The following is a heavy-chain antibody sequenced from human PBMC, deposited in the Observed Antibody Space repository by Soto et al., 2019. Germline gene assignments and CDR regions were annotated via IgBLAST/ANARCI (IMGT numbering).Heavy chain of an antibody. D-gene: IGHD3-10*01. V-gene: IGHV3-23*01. CDR3: AKDSHYGSGSYRTD. CDR2: ISGGGDPS. J-gene: IGHJ4*02. CDR1: GFTFNNYG. Sequence: EVQLQESGGGLVQPGGSLRLSCAASGFTFNNYGLTWVRQGPGKGLEWVSGISGGGDPSYYAESVKGRFTISRDDSKNTLYLQMNSLRAEDTAVYYCAKDSHYGSGSYRTDWGQGTLVTVSS.